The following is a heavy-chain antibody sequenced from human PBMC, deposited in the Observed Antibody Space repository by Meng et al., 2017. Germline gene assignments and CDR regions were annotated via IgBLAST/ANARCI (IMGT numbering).Heavy chain of an antibody. CDR2: ISSSGSTI. CDR3: ARGGYFIYFDY. CDR1: GFTFSSYE. D-gene: IGHD2/OR15-2a*01. Sequence: GESLKISCAASGFTFSSYEMNWVRQAPGKGLEWVSCISSSGSTIYYADSVKGRFTISRDNAKNSLYLQMNSLRAEDTAVYYCARGGYFIYFDYWGQGTLVTVSS. J-gene: IGHJ4*02. V-gene: IGHV3-48*03.